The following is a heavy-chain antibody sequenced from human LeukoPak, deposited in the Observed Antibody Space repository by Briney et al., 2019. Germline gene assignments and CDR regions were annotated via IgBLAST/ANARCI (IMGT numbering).Heavy chain of an antibody. CDR1: GVSINSNYYY. J-gene: IGHJ4*02. Sequence: SETLSLTCTVSGVSINSNYYYWGWIRQPPGQGLEWIGSVAYSGSTFHNPSLKSRLSIYSDTSKNQFSLRLTSVTATDTAVYYCPRHADCLGDCYRNWGQGTLVTVSS. CDR3: PRHADCLGDCYRN. CDR2: VAYSGST. D-gene: IGHD2-21*01. V-gene: IGHV4-39*01.